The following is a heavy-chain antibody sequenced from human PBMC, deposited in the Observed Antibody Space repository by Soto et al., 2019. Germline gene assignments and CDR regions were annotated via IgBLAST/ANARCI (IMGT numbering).Heavy chain of an antibody. V-gene: IGHV1-69*01. CDR1: GGTFSSYA. J-gene: IGHJ6*02. CDR3: ARVYEGEGLQSMPRSYYYGMDV. CDR2: IIPMFGTA. Sequence: QVQLVQSGAEVKKPGSSVKVSCKAYGGTFSSYAISWVRQAAGQGLEWMGGIIPMFGTANYAQKFQGRVTITADESTSTAYKQLSSLRSQDTAVYYCARVYEGEGLQSMPRSYYYGMDVWGQGTTVPGSS. D-gene: IGHD3-16*01.